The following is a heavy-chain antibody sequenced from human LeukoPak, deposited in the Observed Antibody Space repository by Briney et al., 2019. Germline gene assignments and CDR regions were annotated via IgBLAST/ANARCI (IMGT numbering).Heavy chain of an antibody. CDR3: AKDIGSSGNDAFDI. CDR1: GFTFADYA. J-gene: IGHJ3*02. Sequence: GGSLRLSCAASGFTFADYAMHWVRQAPGKGLEWVSGISGYSGSTGYAESLKGRFTISRDNAKNSLYLQMNSLRAEDMALYYCAKDIGSSGNDAFDIWGQGTMVTVSS. V-gene: IGHV3-9*03. D-gene: IGHD6-19*01. CDR2: ISGYSGST.